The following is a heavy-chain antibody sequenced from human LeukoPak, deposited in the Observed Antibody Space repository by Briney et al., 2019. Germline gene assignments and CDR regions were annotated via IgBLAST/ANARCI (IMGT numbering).Heavy chain of an antibody. CDR1: GFTVSSNY. J-gene: IGHJ6*02. D-gene: IGHD2-2*02. Sequence: GGSLRLSCAASGFTVSSNYMSWVRQAPGKGLEWVSVIYSGGSTYYADSVKGRFTISRDNSKNTLYLQMNSLRAEDTAVYYCARDGYCSSTSCYKGYYYGMDVWGQGTTVTVSS. V-gene: IGHV3-66*01. CDR2: IYSGGST. CDR3: ARDGYCSSTSCYKGYYYGMDV.